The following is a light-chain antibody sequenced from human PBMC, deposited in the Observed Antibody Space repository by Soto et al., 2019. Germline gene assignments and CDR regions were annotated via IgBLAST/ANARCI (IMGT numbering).Light chain of an antibody. CDR1: SSDGGGYNY. Sequence: QSVMSHPLSVSWSPGHSVAVSCTGTSSDGGGYNYVSWYQQHPGKAPKLMIYDVSKRPSGVPDRFSGSKSGNTASLTISGLQAEDEADYYCCSYAGSYNLYVFGTGTKVTXL. CDR2: DVS. V-gene: IGLV2-11*01. CDR3: CSYAGSYNLYV. J-gene: IGLJ1*01.